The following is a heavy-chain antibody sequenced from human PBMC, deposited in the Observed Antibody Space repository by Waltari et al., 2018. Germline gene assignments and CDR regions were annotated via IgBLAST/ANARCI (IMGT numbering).Heavy chain of an antibody. CDR3: ARRKWNYGSDDGMDV. J-gene: IGHJ6*02. V-gene: IGHV3-7*01. D-gene: IGHD1-7*01. CDR2: IKQDGSEK. Sequence: EVQLVESGGGLVQPGGSLRLSCAASGFSISTYYMRWVRQAPGKGLEWVATIKQDGSEKYYVDSVKGRFTISRDNAKNSMYLQMNSLKAEDTAVYYCARRKWNYGSDDGMDVWGQGTTGTVSS. CDR1: GFSISTYY.